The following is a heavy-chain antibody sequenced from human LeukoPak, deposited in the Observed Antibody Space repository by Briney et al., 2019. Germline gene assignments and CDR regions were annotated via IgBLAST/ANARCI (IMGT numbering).Heavy chain of an antibody. CDR3: ARVDGYCSSTSCYTLSTVDY. V-gene: IGHV3-30-3*01. J-gene: IGHJ4*02. Sequence: GGSLRLSCAASGFTVSNNYMSWVRQAPGKGLEWVAVISYDGSNKYYADSVKGRFTISRDNSKNTLYLQMNSLRAEDTAVYYCARVDGYCSSTSCYTLSTVDYWGQGTLVTVSS. CDR2: ISYDGSNK. CDR1: GFTVSNNY. D-gene: IGHD2-2*02.